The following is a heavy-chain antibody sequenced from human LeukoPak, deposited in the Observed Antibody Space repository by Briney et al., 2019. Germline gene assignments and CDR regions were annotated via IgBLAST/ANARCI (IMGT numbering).Heavy chain of an antibody. V-gene: IGHV4-59*01. CDR3: ARNDFWSGYYDFDY. D-gene: IGHD3-3*01. CDR2: IYYSGST. Sequence: SETLSLTCTVSGGSISSYYWSWIRQPPGKGLEWIGYIYYSGSTNYNPSLKSRVTISVDTSKNQFSLKLSSVTAADTAVYYCARNDFWSGYYDFDYWGQGTLVTVFS. J-gene: IGHJ4*02. CDR1: GGSISSYY.